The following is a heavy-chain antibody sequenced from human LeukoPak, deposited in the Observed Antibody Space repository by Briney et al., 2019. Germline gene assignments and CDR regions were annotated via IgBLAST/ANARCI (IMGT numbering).Heavy chain of an antibody. CDR2: ISGHNGNT. CDR3: ARAGVNIGGIIVNSLDS. J-gene: IGHJ4*02. CDR1: GYTFTNFG. V-gene: IGHV1-18*01. Sequence: ASVKVSCKTSGYTFTNFGISWVRQAPGQGPEWTGWISGHNGNTKYAKNLQDRVKMTIDTSTTTAYMELRSLTSDDTGVYYCARAGVNIGGIIVNSLDSWGQGTLVTVSS. D-gene: IGHD3-16*02.